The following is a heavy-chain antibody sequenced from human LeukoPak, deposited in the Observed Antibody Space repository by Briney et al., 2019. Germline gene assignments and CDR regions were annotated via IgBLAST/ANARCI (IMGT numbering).Heavy chain of an antibody. J-gene: IGHJ6*02. Sequence: ASVKVSCKASGYTFTGYYMHWVRQAPGQGLEWMGWINPNSGGTNYAQKFQGRVTMTRDTSISTAYIELSRLRSDDTAVYYCARGAVAGTLGYYGMDVWGQGTTATVSS. CDR2: INPNSGGT. CDR1: GYTFTGYY. CDR3: ARGAVAGTLGYYGMDV. V-gene: IGHV1-2*02. D-gene: IGHD6-19*01.